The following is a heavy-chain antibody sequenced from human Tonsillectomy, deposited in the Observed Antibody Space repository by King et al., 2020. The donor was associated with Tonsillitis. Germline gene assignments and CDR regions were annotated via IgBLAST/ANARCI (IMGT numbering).Heavy chain of an antibody. V-gene: IGHV6-1*01. CDR3: ARGIERLSTVLGGDDYYSYGMDV. CDR2: TYYRSKWYN. CDR1: GDSVSSNSAA. Sequence: VQLQQSGPGLVKPSQTLSLTCAISGDSVSSNSAAWNWIRQSPSRGLEWLGRTYYRSKWYNDYAVSVKSRITINPDTSKNQFSLQLNSVTPEDTAVYYCARGIERLSTVLGGDDYYSYGMDVWGQGTTVTVSS. J-gene: IGHJ6*02. D-gene: IGHD3-16*01.